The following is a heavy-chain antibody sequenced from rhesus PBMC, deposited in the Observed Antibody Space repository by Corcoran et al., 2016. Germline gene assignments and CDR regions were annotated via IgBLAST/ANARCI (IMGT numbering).Heavy chain of an antibody. CDR2: ISDTGDTI. V-gene: IGHV3-136*01. J-gene: IGHJ5-1*01. Sequence: EVQLVESVGGLVQTGGSLRLSCVASGLPFSRYDWTWVRQAPGKGLEWLSYISDTGDTIHYADSVKGRFTISRDNAKNSLSLQMTSLRAEDTAVYYCARDRRFDVWGPGVLVTVSS. CDR1: GLPFSRYD. CDR3: ARDRRFDV.